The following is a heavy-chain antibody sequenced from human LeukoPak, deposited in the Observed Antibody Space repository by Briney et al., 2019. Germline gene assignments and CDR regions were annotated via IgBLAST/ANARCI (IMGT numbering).Heavy chain of an antibody. CDR1: GGSFSGYY. V-gene: IGHV4-34*01. D-gene: IGHD3-16*01. CDR2: INHSGST. CDR3: ARGAKMYYDYVWGSSQPRLDY. Sequence: PSETLSLTCAVYGGSFSGYYWSWIRQPPGKGLEWLGEINHSGSTNYNLSRKSRVTISVDTSKDQFSLKLSSVTAADTAVYYCARGAKMYYDYVWGSSQPRLDYWGQGTLVTVSS. J-gene: IGHJ4*02.